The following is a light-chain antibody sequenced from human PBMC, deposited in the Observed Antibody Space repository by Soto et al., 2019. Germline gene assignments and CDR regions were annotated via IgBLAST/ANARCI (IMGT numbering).Light chain of an antibody. CDR1: QSVSNNY. CDR3: QQYDNWPLT. Sequence: EILLTQSPGTLSLSPGERATRSCRASQSVSNNYLAWYQQKPGQAPRLLIYGASNRATGIPDRFSGSGSGTDFTLTISRLEPEDFGVYFCQQYDNWPLTFGGGTKVDIK. V-gene: IGKV3-20*01. CDR2: GAS. J-gene: IGKJ4*01.